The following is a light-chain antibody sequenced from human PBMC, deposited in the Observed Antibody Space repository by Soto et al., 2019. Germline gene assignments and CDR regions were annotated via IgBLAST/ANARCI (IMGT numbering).Light chain of an antibody. CDR2: AAS. J-gene: IGKJ4*01. V-gene: IGKV1-9*01. CDR1: QGISSY. Sequence: IQLTQSPSSLSASVGDRVTITCRASQGISSYLAWYQQKPGKAPKLLIYAASTLQSGVPSRFSGSGSGTDFTLPISSLHPEYFATYYCQQLNSYPLTFVGATKVEIK. CDR3: QQLNSYPLT.